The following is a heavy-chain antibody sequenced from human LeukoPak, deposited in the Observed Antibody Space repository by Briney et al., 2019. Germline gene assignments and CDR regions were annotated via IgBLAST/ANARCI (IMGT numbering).Heavy chain of an antibody. CDR2: ISSSGSTI. CDR3: AKDFVVVPGNVNYFDY. CDR1: GLTISNNW. J-gene: IGHJ4*02. V-gene: IGHV3-48*04. D-gene: IGHD2-21*02. Sequence: GGSLRLSCADSGLTISNNWMNWVRQAPGKGLEWVSYISSSGSTIYYADSVKGRFTISRDNAKNSLYVQMKSLRAEDTAVYYCAKDFVVVPGNVNYFDYWGQGTLVTVSS.